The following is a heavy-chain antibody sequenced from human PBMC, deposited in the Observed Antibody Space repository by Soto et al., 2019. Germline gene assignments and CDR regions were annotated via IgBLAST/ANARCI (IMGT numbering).Heavy chain of an antibody. V-gene: IGHV4-39*07. CDR2: IYYSGST. CDR1: GGSISSSSYY. Sequence: SETLSLTCTVSGGSISSSSYYWGWIRQPPGKGLEWIGSIYYSGSTYYNPSLKSRVTISVDTSKNQFSLKLSSVTAADTAVYYCARGGVPPRYNWFDPWGQGTLVTVSS. CDR3: ARGGVPPRYNWFDP. J-gene: IGHJ5*02. D-gene: IGHD3-10*01.